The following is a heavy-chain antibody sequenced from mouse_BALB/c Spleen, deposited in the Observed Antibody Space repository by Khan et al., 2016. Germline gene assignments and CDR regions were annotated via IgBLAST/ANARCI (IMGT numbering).Heavy chain of an antibody. CDR3: LRDRGSSPFAY. V-gene: IGHV2-9-2*01. Sequence: QVQLKESGPGLVAPSQSLSITCTVSGFSLTSYDISWIRQPPGKGLEWLGVIWTCGGTNYNSAFMSRLSISKDNSKSQAFLKMNSLQTDDTAICFCLRDRGSSPFAYWGQGTLVTVSA. CDR2: IWTCGGT. J-gene: IGHJ3*01. CDR1: GFSLTSYD. D-gene: IGHD1-1*01.